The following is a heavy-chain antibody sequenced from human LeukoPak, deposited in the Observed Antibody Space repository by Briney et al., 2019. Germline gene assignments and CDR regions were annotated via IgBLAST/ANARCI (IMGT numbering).Heavy chain of an antibody. CDR3: AKDTCSGGSCYYDY. D-gene: IGHD2-15*01. J-gene: IGHJ4*02. CDR2: ISWNSGSI. CDR1: GFTFDDYA. V-gene: IGHV3-9*01. Sequence: PGRSLRLSCAASGFTFDDYAMHWVRQAPGKGLEWVSGISWNSGSIGYADSVKGRFTTSRDNAKNSLYLQMNSLRAEDTALYYCAKDTCSGGSCYYDYWGQGTLVTVSS.